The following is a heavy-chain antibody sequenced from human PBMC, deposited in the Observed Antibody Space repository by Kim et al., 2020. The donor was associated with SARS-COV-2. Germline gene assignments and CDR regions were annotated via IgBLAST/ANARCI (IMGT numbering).Heavy chain of an antibody. CDR1: GGSISSSSYY. CDR2: IYYSGST. J-gene: IGHJ5*02. D-gene: IGHD6-19*01. CDR3: ARSGYSSGWAPTGWFDP. Sequence: SETLSLTCTVSGGSISSSSYYWGWIRQPPGKGLEWIGSIYYSGSTYYNPSLKSRVTISVDTSKNQFSLKLSSVTAADTAVYYCARSGYSSGWAPTGWFDPWGQGTMVTVSS. V-gene: IGHV4-39*01.